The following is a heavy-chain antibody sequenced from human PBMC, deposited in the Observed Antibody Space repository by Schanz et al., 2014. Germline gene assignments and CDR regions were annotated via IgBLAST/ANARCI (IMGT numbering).Heavy chain of an antibody. CDR2: ITGGSTTYT. Sequence: EVQLVESGGGLVKPGGSLRLSCAASGFTFNNFGMNWVRQAPGKGLEWVLCITGGSTTYTYYADSVRGRFTISRDNAKSSVYLQMNSLRAEDTAVYYCARSGVDVWGQGTTVTVSS. D-gene: IGHD3-10*01. CDR3: ARSGVDV. V-gene: IGHV3-21*01. CDR1: GFTFNNFG. J-gene: IGHJ6*02.